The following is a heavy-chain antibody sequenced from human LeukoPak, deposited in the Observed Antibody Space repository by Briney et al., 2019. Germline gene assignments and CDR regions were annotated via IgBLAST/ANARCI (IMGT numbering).Heavy chain of an antibody. V-gene: IGHV1-46*01. J-gene: IGHJ4*02. CDR1: GYTFTTYH. D-gene: IGHD3-22*01. CDR2: INPSGGIT. Sequence: ASVKVSCKASGYTFTTYHMHWVRQAPGQGLEWMGIINPSGGITSYAQKFQGRVTMTRDTSTSTVNMELSSLRSEDTAVYYCARAYYYDSSGPIYYFDYWGQGTLVTVSS. CDR3: ARAYYYDSSGPIYYFDY.